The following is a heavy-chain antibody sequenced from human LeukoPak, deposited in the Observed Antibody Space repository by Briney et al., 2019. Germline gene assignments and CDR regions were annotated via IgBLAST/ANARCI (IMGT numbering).Heavy chain of an antibody. CDR1: GDSISSYY. V-gene: IGHV4-59*01. CDR3: ARGTAVTAISVFDY. J-gene: IGHJ4*02. D-gene: IGHD2-21*02. CDR2: IYYSGST. Sequence: PSETLSLTCTVSGDSISSYYWSWIRHPPGKGLEWIGYIYYSGSTNYNPSLKSRVTISVDTSKNQFSLKLSSVTAADTAVYYCARGTAVTAISVFDYGGQGTLVTVSS.